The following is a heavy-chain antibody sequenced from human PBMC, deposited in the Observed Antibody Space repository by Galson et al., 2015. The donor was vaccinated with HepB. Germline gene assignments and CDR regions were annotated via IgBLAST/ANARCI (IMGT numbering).Heavy chain of an antibody. J-gene: IGHJ6*02. Sequence: ETLSLTCTVSGGSFGNYFLTWIRQPAGRGPEWIGRIYSSGSTNYNPSLKSRVTISVDTSKNQFSLKLSSATAADTAVYYCARRGKVPAAIRGYYYYVMDVWGQGTTVTVSS. CDR2: IYSSGST. CDR3: ARRGKVPAAIRGYYYYVMDV. V-gene: IGHV4-4*07. D-gene: IGHD2-2*01. CDR1: GGSFGNYF.